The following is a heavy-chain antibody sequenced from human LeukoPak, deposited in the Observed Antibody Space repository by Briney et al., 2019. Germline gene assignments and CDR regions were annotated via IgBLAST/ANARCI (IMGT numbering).Heavy chain of an antibody. CDR2: INPNSGGT. J-gene: IGHJ5*02. V-gene: IGHV1-2*02. Sequence: ASVKVSCKASGYTFTGYYMHWVRQAPGQGLEWMGWINPNSGGTNYAQKFQGRVTMTRDTSISTAYMELSRLRSDDTAVYYCAREAYCGGDCYPDTNNWFDPWGQGTLVTVSS. D-gene: IGHD2-21*02. CDR1: GYTFTGYY. CDR3: AREAYCGGDCYPDTNNWFDP.